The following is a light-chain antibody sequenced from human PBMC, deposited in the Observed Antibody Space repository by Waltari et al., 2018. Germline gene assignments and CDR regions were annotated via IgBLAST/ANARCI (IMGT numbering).Light chain of an antibody. V-gene: IGLV2-23*01. CDR1: SSDVGNYNL. CDR2: DDN. J-gene: IGLJ3*02. Sequence: QSALTQPASVSGSPGQSITISCTGTSSDVGNYNLVSWYQQYPGKAPKVMIYDDNRRPAGVYDRLSGSKSSNTASLTISGVQAEDEADYYCCSYAGSYTWVFGGGTKLTVL. CDR3: CSYAGSYTWV.